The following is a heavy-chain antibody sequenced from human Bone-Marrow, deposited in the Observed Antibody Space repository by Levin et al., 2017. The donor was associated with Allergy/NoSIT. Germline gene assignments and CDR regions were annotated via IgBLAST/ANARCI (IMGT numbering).Heavy chain of an antibody. CDR1: GFTFSDFY. J-gene: IGHJ2*01. CDR3: ARAYSFSWSSHRYWAFDL. D-gene: IGHD6-13*01. CDR2: IRNKANSYTT. Sequence: GESLKISCAASGFTFSDFYMDWVRQAPGKGLEWVGRIRNKANSYTTEYAASVKGSFTISGDESKNSLNLQMNSLKAADTAMYFCARAYSFSWSSHRYWAFDLWGRGTLVTVSS. V-gene: IGHV3-72*01.